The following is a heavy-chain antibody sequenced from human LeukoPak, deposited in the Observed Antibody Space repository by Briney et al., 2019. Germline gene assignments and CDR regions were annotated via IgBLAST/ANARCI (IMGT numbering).Heavy chain of an antibody. CDR2: ISYSGGST. CDR3: VKSGSGSYYNPDFDY. D-gene: IGHD3-10*01. J-gene: IGHJ4*02. CDR1: GFTCSSYA. Sequence: PGGSLRLSCAASGFTCSSYAVSWVRQTPGKGLEWVSSISYSGGSTHYADSVKGRFTISRDNSKNTLYLQMNSLRAEDTAVYYCVKSGSGSYYNPDFDYWGQGTLVTVSS. V-gene: IGHV3-23*01.